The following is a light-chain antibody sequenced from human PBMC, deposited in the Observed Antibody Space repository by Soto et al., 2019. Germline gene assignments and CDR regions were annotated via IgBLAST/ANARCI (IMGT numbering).Light chain of an antibody. CDR2: AAS. Sequence: DIQMTQSPSSLSASVGDRVTITCRASQGISNYLAWYQQKPGKVPKLLLYAASTLQSGVPSRLSGSGSGTDFTLTSSSLQPEDVGTYYCQKYNSAPRTFGQGTKVYSK. CDR1: QGISNY. V-gene: IGKV1-27*01. J-gene: IGKJ1*01. CDR3: QKYNSAPRT.